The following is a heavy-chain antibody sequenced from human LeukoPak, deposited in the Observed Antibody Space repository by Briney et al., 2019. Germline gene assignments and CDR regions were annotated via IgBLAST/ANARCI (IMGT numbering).Heavy chain of an antibody. Sequence: SETLSLTCTVSGGSVSSCNYYWSWIRQPPGKGLEWIGYIYYTGSINYNPSLTSRVTISVDTSKNQLSLKLSSVTAADTAVYYCARGGDDYGDYTFDYWGQGTLVTVSS. CDR1: GGSVSSCNYY. CDR2: IYYTGSI. CDR3: ARGGDDYGDYTFDY. J-gene: IGHJ4*02. D-gene: IGHD4-17*01. V-gene: IGHV4-61*01.